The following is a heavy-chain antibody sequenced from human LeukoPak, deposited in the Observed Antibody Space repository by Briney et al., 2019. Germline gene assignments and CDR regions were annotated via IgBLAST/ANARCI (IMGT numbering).Heavy chain of an antibody. D-gene: IGHD3-10*01. V-gene: IGHV3-74*01. CDR1: GFTFSSYW. CDR3: AKAATYFYGSVTYDWFES. J-gene: IGHJ5*01. CDR2: IESNGLT. Sequence: PGGSLRLSCEASGFTFSSYWMHWVRQIPGKGLMWVSRIESNGLTLYADSVRDRFTISRDHGKNTIYLQMNSLRVDDTAIYYCAKAATYFYGSVTYDWFESWGQGTLVTVSS.